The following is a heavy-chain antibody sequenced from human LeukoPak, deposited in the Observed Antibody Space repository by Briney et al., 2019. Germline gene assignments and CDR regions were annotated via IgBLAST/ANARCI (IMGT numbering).Heavy chain of an antibody. CDR2: TTPNSGGT. D-gene: IGHD3-3*01. CDR3: ARDMSRYYDFWSGYGSDY. V-gene: IGHV1-2*06. Sequence: GTSVNLSCTSSGYTFTGNYMHMGRQAPGQGNEWVGRTTPNSGGTNNAQKFQGRVTMPRDTSISTAYMELSRLRSDDTAVYYCARDMSRYYDFWSGYGSDYWGQGTLVTVSS. CDR1: GYTFTGNY. J-gene: IGHJ4*02.